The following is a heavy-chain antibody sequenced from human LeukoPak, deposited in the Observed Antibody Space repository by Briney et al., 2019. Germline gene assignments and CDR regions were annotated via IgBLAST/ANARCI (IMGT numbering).Heavy chain of an antibody. Sequence: GGSLRLSCAASGFTVSSNYMSWIRQAPGKGLEWVSVIYSDGSTYYADSVKGQFTISRDNSKNTLYLQMNNLRAEDTAVYYCARVIRVGGGDYLDYWGQGTLVTVSS. CDR3: ARVIRVGGGDYLDY. V-gene: IGHV3-53*01. D-gene: IGHD6-19*01. J-gene: IGHJ4*02. CDR1: GFTVSSNY. CDR2: IYSDGST.